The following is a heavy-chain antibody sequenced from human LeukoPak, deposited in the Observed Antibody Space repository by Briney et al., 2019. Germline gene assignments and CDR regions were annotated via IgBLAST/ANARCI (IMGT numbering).Heavy chain of an antibody. CDR2: IYYSGST. J-gene: IGHJ4*02. V-gene: IGHV4-59*08. D-gene: IGHD3-22*01. CDR1: GGSISSYY. Sequence: SETLSLTCTVSGGSISSYYWSWIRQPPGKGLEWIGYIYYSGSTNYNPSLKSRVTISVDTSKNQFSLKLSSVTAADTAVYYCARLASLGYYDSGGYGENFAFDYWGQGTLVTVSS. CDR3: ARLASLGYYDSGGYGENFAFDY.